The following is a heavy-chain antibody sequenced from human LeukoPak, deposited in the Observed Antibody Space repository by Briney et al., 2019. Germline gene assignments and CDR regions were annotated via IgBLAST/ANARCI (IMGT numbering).Heavy chain of an antibody. V-gene: IGHV5-51*01. CDR1: GYTFTSYW. J-gene: IGHJ4*02. CDR3: ARLYGRYLHY. CDR2: IYPADSDT. D-gene: IGHD1-26*01. Sequence: GESLKISCKSSGYTFTSYWNAWVRQMPGKGLEWVGIIYPADSDTRYSPSFQGQVTISADKSISTAYLQWRSLKASDTAMYHCARLYGRYLHYWGQGTLVTVSS.